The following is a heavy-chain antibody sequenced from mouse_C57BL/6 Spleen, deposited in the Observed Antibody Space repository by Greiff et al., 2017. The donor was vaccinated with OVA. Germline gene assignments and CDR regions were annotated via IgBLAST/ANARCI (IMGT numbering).Heavy chain of an antibody. CDR1: GYAFTNYL. V-gene: IGHV1-54*01. D-gene: IGHD2-1*01. CDR3: ARDGNPYYFDY. Sequence: VKLMESGAELVRPGTSVKVSCKASGYAFTNYLIEWVKQRPGQGLEWIGVINPGSGGTNYNEKFKGKATLTADKSSSTAYMQLSSLTSEDSAVYFCARDGNPYYFDYWGQGTTLTVSS. CDR2: INPGSGGT. J-gene: IGHJ2*01.